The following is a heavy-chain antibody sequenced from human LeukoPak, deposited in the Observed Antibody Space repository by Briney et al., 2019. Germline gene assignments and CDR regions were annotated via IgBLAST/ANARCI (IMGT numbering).Heavy chain of an antibody. D-gene: IGHD4-17*01. V-gene: IGHV4-59*01. Sequence: SETLSLTSTVSGGSISSYYWSWIRQPPGKGLEWIGYIYYSGSTNYNPSLKSRVTISVDTSKNQFSLKLSSVTAADTAVYYCARNAGIDYGDYVVDIWGQGTMVTVSS. CDR3: ARNAGIDYGDYVVDI. CDR1: GGSISSYY. J-gene: IGHJ3*02. CDR2: IYYSGST.